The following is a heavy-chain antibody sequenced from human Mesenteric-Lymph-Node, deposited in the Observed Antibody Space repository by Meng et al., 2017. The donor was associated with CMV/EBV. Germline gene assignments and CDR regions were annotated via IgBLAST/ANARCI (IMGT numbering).Heavy chain of an antibody. J-gene: IGHJ4*02. CDR1: GGSVSSGSYY. Sequence: SETLSLTCTVSGGSVSSGSYYWGWIRQPPGKGLEWIGSIYYSGSTYYNPSLKSRVTISVDTSKNQFSLKLSSVTAADTAVYYCARQKWELLHPFDYWGQGTLVTVSS. V-gene: IGHV4-39*01. CDR3: ARQKWELLHPFDY. D-gene: IGHD1-26*01. CDR2: IYYSGST.